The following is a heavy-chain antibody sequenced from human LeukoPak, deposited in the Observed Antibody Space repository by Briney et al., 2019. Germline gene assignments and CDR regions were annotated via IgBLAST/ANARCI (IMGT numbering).Heavy chain of an antibody. D-gene: IGHD3-3*01. CDR3: ARLTYYDFWSGYAPNNWFDP. V-gene: IGHV3-48*03. CDR2: FSSSGSTI. Sequence: GSLRLSCAASGFTFSSYEMDWVRQAPGEGLEWVSYFSSSGSTIYYADSVKGRFTISRDNAKNSLYLQMNSLRAEDTAVYYCARLTYYDFWSGYAPNNWFDPWGQGTLVTVPS. J-gene: IGHJ5*02. CDR1: GFTFSSYE.